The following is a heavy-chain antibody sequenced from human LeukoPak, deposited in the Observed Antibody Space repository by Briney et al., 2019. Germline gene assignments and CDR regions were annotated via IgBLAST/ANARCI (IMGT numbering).Heavy chain of an antibody. Sequence: GESLKISCKGSGYSFTSYWIGWVRQMPGKGLEWMGIIYPGDSDTRYSPSFQGQVTISADKSISTAYLQWSSLKASDTAMYYCARHPTPEYYYVSSGYYYDYWGQGTLVTVSS. CDR2: IYPGDSDT. J-gene: IGHJ4*02. CDR3: ARHPTPEYYYVSSGYYYDY. CDR1: GYSFTSYW. V-gene: IGHV5-51*01. D-gene: IGHD3-22*01.